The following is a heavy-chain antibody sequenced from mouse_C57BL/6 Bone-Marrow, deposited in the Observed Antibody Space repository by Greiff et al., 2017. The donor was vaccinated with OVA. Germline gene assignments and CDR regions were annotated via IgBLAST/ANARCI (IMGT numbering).Heavy chain of an antibody. J-gene: IGHJ1*03. CDR2: ISSGGSYT. Sequence: DVKLVESGGDLVKPGGSLKLSCAASGFTFSSYGMSWVRQTPDKRLEWVATISSGGSYTYYPDSVKGRFTISRDNAKNTLYLQMSSLKSEDTAMYYGARQVLYDGYYLHCYFDVWGTGTTVTVSS. CDR1: GFTFSSYG. V-gene: IGHV5-6*02. D-gene: IGHD2-3*01. CDR3: ARQVLYDGYYLHCYFDV.